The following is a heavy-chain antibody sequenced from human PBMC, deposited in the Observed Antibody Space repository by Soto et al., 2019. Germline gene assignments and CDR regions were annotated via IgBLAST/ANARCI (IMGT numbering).Heavy chain of an antibody. CDR1: GFTFSSYA. J-gene: IGHJ3*02. D-gene: IGHD3-22*01. CDR2: ISGSGGST. V-gene: IGHV3-23*01. Sequence: EVQLLESGGGLVQPGGSLRLSCAASGFTFSSYAMSWVRQAPGKGLEWVSAISGSGGSTYYADSVKGRFTISRDNSKNTLYLQMNSLRAEDTAVYYCAKKTGYYYDRSGYYYFDAFDIWGQGTMVTVSS. CDR3: AKKTGYYYDRSGYYYFDAFDI.